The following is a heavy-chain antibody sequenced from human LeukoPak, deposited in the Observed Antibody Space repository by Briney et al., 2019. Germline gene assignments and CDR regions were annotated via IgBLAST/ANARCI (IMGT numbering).Heavy chain of an antibody. CDR2: IRSSSSYI. V-gene: IGHV3-21*01. D-gene: IGHD3-22*01. CDR1: GFTFSSYS. Sequence: GGSLRLSCAASGFTFSSYSMNWVRQASGKGLEWVSSIRSSSSYIYYADSVKGRFTISRDNAKNSLYLQMKSLRAEDTAVYYCAREGYYDSSGYSYYYYYGMDVWGQGTTVTVSS. J-gene: IGHJ6*02. CDR3: AREGYYDSSGYSYYYYYGMDV.